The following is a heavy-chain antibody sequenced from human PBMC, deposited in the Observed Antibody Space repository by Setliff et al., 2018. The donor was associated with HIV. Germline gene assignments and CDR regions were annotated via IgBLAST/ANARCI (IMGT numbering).Heavy chain of an antibody. CDR1: GFRFRSYW. V-gene: IGHV3-7*01. D-gene: IGHD3-16*01. Sequence: GGSLRLSCAASGFRFRSYWMSWVRQAPGKGLESVANVKQVGTETLYVDSVKGRFTISRDNANNLVYLQMNSLRAEDTAVYYCVRRSNGEESLRRPDYWGQRTLVTVSS. CDR3: VRRSNGEESLRRPDY. CDR2: VKQVGTET. J-gene: IGHJ4*02.